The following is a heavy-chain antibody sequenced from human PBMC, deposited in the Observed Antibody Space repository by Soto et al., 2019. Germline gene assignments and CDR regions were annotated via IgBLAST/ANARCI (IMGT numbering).Heavy chain of an antibody. CDR1: GGSINTATHS. Sequence: QLQLQESGSGLVKPSQTLSLTCAVSGGSINTATHSWSWIRQPPGKGLEWIGYIYHSGSTYYNPSVKGRVTISMDKSNNQFSLRLSSVTAADTAVYYGARGGGVTTTGDDYWGQGILVTVSS. V-gene: IGHV4-30-2*01. CDR3: ARGGGVTTTGDDY. J-gene: IGHJ4*02. CDR2: IYHSGST. D-gene: IGHD4-4*01.